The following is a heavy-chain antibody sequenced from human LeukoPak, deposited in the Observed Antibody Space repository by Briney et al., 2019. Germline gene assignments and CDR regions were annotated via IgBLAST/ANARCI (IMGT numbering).Heavy chain of an antibody. CDR3: ARQGYYYDSSGYHPSVLDY. V-gene: IGHV4-39*01. CDR2: IYYSGST. Sequence: PSETLSLTGTVSGGSISSSSYYWGWIRQPPGKGLEWIGSIYYSGSTYYNPSLKSRVTISVDTSKNQFSLKLSSVTAADTAVYYCARQGYYYDSSGYHPSVLDYWGQGTLVTVSS. D-gene: IGHD3-22*01. J-gene: IGHJ4*02. CDR1: GGSISSSSYY.